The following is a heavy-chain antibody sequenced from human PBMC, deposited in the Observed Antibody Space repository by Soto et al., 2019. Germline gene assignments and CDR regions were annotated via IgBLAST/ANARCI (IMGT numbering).Heavy chain of an antibody. J-gene: IGHJ5*02. CDR1: GRSISDDTYY. CDR3: ARRHCHSLNCVPLDP. V-gene: IGHV4-39*01. CDR2: MYYSETS. Sequence: QLQLQESGPGLVKPSETLSLTCTVSGRSISDDTYYWGWIRQPPGKGLEWIGSMYYSETSSYNPSIKSRVSLSVDTSRKQLSVRLTSVTAADTAVYYCARRHCHSLNCVPLDPWGQGTVVTVSA. D-gene: IGHD1-1*01.